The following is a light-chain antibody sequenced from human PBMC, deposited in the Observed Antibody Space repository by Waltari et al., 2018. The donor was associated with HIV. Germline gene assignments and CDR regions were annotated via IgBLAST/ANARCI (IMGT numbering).Light chain of an antibody. V-gene: IGKV3-20*01. CDR1: QSFTSSF. Sequence: EIVLTQSPGTLSLSPGERATLSCRASQSFTSSFSRWYQQKPGQAPRLPIYGASSRATGIPGRFSGGGSGTDFTLTISRLEPEDFAVYYCQQYGSSPLTFGGGTKVDIK. CDR3: QQYGSSPLT. CDR2: GAS. J-gene: IGKJ4*01.